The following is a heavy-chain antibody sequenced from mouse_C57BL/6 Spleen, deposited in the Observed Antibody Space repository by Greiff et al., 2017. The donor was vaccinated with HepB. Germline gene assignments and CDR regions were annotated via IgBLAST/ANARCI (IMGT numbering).Heavy chain of an antibody. D-gene: IGHD1-1*01. Sequence: VQLQQSGAELVKPGASVKLSCTASGFNIKDYYMHWVKQRTEQGLEWIGRIDPEDGETKYAPKFQDKATITADTSSNTAYLQLSSLTSEDTAVYYCARDYGSSYYYAMDYWGQGTSVTVSS. V-gene: IGHV14-2*01. CDR3: ARDYGSSYYYAMDY. CDR1: GFNIKDYY. CDR2: IDPEDGET. J-gene: IGHJ4*01.